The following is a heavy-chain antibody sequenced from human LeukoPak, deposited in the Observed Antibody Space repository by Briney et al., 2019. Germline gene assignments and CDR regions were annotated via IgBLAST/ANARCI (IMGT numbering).Heavy chain of an antibody. D-gene: IGHD1-14*01. Sequence: GGSLRLSCAASGFTFSSYAMAWVRQAPGKGLEWVSAISGSGADTYYTDSVRGRFTISRDNSKNTLYVQMNSLRAEDTAVYYCARGYLGRTTSSDCCPLDYWGQGILVTVSS. CDR1: GFTFSSYA. J-gene: IGHJ4*02. V-gene: IGHV3-23*01. CDR3: ARGYLGRTTSSDCCPLDY. CDR2: ISGSGADT.